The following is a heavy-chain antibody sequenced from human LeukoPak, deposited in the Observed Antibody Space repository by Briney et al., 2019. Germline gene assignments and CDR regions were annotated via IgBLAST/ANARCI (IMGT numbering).Heavy chain of an antibody. D-gene: IGHD3-22*01. Sequence: GALILSCAASGFAFSTYAMTWVRQAPGKGLEWVSAIGGTGDSTYYADSVKGRFTISRDNSKNTLYLQMNSLRAEDTAIYYCAKPYDTSGNYWAPFDYWGQGTLVTVSS. CDR1: GFAFSTYA. CDR2: IGGTGDST. J-gene: IGHJ4*02. V-gene: IGHV3-23*01. CDR3: AKPYDTSGNYWAPFDY.